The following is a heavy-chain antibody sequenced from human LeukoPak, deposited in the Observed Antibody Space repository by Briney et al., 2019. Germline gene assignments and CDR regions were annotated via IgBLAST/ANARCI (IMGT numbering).Heavy chain of an antibody. D-gene: IGHD2-2*01. CDR1: GYIFTSYY. CDR2: INPSGGSS. CDR3: ARVVSRRFDP. V-gene: IGHV1-46*01. Sequence: GASVKVSCKASGYIFTSYYMHWVRQAPGQGLGWMGIINPSGGSSTYAQKFQGRVNMTRDTSTSTVYLELSSLRSEDAAIYYCARVVSRRFDPWGQGTLVTVSS. J-gene: IGHJ5*02.